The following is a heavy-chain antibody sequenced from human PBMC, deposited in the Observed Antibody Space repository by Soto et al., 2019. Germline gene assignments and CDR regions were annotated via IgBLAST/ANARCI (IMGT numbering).Heavy chain of an antibody. V-gene: IGHV1-69*02. J-gene: IGHJ6*02. D-gene: IGHD3-22*01. CDR1: GGTFSSYT. CDR3: ASNNYYDSSGPTYYYGMDV. Sequence: QVQLVQSGAEVKKPGSSVKVSYKASGGTFSSYTISWVRQAPGQGLEWMGRIIPILGIANYAQKFQGRVTITADKSTSTAYMELSSLRSEDTAVYYCASNNYYDSSGPTYYYGMDVWGQGTTVTVSS. CDR2: IIPILGIA.